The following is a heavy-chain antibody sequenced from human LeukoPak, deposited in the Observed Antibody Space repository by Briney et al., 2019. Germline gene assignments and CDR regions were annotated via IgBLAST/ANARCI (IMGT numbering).Heavy chain of an antibody. J-gene: IGHJ4*02. CDR1: GGSISSGDYY. D-gene: IGHD2/OR15-2a*01. V-gene: IGHV4-30-4*01. Sequence: SETLSLTCTVSGGSISSGDYYWSWIRQPPGKGLEWIGYIYYSGSAYYNPSLKSRVTISLDTSKNQFSLTLSSVTAADTAMYYCARGKIGHFDFWGQGTLVTVSS. CDR2: IYYSGSA. CDR3: ARGKIGHFDF.